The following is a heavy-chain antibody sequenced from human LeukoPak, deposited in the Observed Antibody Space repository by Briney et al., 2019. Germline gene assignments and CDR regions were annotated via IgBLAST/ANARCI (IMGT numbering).Heavy chain of an antibody. V-gene: IGHV3-23*01. CDR1: GCTFSSYA. CDR3: ARHDYGDYVGY. D-gene: IGHD4-17*01. Sequence: GGSLRLSCAASGCTFSSYAMSWVRQAPGKGLEWVSAISGSGGSTYYADSVKGRFTISRDNSKNTLYLQMNSLRAEDTAVYYCARHDYGDYVGYWGQGTLVTVSS. CDR2: ISGSGGST. J-gene: IGHJ4*02.